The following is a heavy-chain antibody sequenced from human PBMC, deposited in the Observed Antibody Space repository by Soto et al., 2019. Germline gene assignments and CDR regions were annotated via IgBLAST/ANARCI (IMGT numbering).Heavy chain of an antibody. D-gene: IGHD1-1*01. J-gene: IGHJ6*02. CDR1: GYSFTDYY. Sequence: ASVKVSCKASGYSFTDYYMHWVRQAPGQGLEWMGWINPYRGATNYAQKFQGRVTMTRDTSISTAYMGLSRLRSDDTAVYWCAREHVRPRTGAMDVWGQGTTVTVSS. V-gene: IGHV1-2*02. CDR3: AREHVRPRTGAMDV. CDR2: INPYRGAT.